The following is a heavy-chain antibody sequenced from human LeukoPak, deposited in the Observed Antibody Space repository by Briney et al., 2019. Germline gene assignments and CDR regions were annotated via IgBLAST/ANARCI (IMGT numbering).Heavy chain of an antibody. D-gene: IGHD3-3*01. CDR2: ISWNSGSI. V-gene: IGHV3-9*01. J-gene: IGHJ4*02. CDR1: GFTFDDYA. CDR3: AKDPNYDFWSGYYNGGFDY. Sequence: GGSLRLSCAASGFTFDDYAMHWVRQAPGKGLEWVSGISWNSGSIGYADSVKGRFTISRDNAKNSLYLQMNSLRAEDTALYYCAKDPNYDFWSGYYNGGFDYWGQGTLVTASS.